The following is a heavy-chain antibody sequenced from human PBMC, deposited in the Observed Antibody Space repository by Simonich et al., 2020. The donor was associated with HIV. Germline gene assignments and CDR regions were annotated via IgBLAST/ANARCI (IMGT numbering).Heavy chain of an antibody. J-gene: IGHJ2*01. CDR2: IYHCGST. V-gene: IGHV4-38-2*01. CDR3: ARNTATRGSNWYFDL. Sequence: QVQLQESCPGLVKPSETLSLTCAVSGYSISSGYYWGWIRQPPGQGLEWSGSIYHCGSTYYNPSRKSRVTISVDTSKNQFSLKLSSVTAADTAVYYCARNTATRGSNWYFDLWGRGTLVTVSS. CDR1: GYSISSGYY. D-gene: IGHD3-16*01.